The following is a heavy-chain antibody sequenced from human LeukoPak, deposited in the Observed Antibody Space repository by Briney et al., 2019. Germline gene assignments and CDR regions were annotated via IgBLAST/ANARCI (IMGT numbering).Heavy chain of an antibody. CDR1: GYTFSGYG. J-gene: IGHJ4*02. Sequence: ASVKVSCKASGYTFSGYGISWVRQAPGQGLEWMGWISGDNGSTNYAQKLQGRVTMTTDTSTNTAYMELRSLRSDDSAIYYCAREETRRGSRGYFDYWGQGTLVTVSS. V-gene: IGHV1-18*01. D-gene: IGHD1-14*01. CDR3: AREETRRGSRGYFDY. CDR2: ISGDNGST.